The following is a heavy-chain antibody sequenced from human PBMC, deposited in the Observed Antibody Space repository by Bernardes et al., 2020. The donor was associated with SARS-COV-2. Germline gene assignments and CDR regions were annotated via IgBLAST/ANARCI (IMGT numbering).Heavy chain of an antibody. CDR2: ISGRGGST. CDR3: AKVIAAAGKGGVFDYYYGMDV. Sequence: GSLRLAWAASGFTFSIYAMSWVRQAPGKGLEWVSAISGRGGSTCYADSVRGRFTISRDNSKNTLYMQMNSLRAEDTAVYYCAKVIAAAGKGGVFDYYYGMDVWGQGTTVTVSS. D-gene: IGHD6-13*01. CDR1: GFTFSIYA. J-gene: IGHJ6*02. V-gene: IGHV3-23*01.